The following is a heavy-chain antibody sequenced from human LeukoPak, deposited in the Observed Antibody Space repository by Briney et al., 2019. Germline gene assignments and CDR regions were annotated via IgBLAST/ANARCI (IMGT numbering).Heavy chain of an antibody. J-gene: IGHJ4*02. Sequence: GGSLRLSCEASGFTFSDAWMSWVRHAPGRGLEWVGRIQREIDGGTTDYAAPVKGRFTISRDDSKNTLYLQMNSLKIEDTAVYYCVTELLSHFDYWSQGTLVTVSS. CDR2: IQREIDGGTT. CDR1: GFTFSDAW. CDR3: VTELLSHFDY. D-gene: IGHD2-21*02. V-gene: IGHV3-15*01.